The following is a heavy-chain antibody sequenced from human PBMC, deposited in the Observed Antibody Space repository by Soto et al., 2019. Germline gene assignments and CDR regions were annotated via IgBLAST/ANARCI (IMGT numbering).Heavy chain of an antibody. CDR3: VRASEPMRTIVTLAY. J-gene: IGHJ4*02. D-gene: IGHD2-15*01. Sequence: QVQMVQSANEVKRPGASVKVSCKASGYTFTTYGISWVRQAPGQGLEWMGWISAYYGDTKYAPEVKGRVTMTRDISTNTAYMELRNLRSDDTAMYFCVRASEPMRTIVTLAYWGQGTLVSVSS. V-gene: IGHV1-18*01. CDR2: ISAYYGDT. CDR1: GYTFTTYG.